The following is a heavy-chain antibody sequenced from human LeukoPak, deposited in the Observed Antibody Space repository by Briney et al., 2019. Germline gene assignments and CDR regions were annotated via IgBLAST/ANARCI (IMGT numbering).Heavy chain of an antibody. CDR3: AREGFCGSATCHTHEKHFDS. Sequence: ASVKVSCKASGYTFTGYYMHWVRQAPGQGLEWMGWINPNSGGTNYAQKFQGRFTITRDTSISTAYMDLSSLRSDDTAVYYCAREGFCGSATCHTHEKHFDSWGQGTLVTVSS. CDR2: INPNSGGT. D-gene: IGHD2-2*02. J-gene: IGHJ4*02. V-gene: IGHV1-2*02. CDR1: GYTFTGYY.